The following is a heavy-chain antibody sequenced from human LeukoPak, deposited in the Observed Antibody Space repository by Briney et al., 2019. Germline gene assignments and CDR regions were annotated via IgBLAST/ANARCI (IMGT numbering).Heavy chain of an antibody. Sequence: GGSLRLSCAASGFTFSRYSMNWVRQAPGKGLEWVSSISSSSSYIYYADSLKGRFTISRDNAKNSLYLQMNSLRAEDTAVYYCARVLLEAYYFDYWGQGTLVTVSS. CDR3: ARVLLEAYYFDY. J-gene: IGHJ4*02. V-gene: IGHV3-21*01. CDR1: GFTFSRYS. D-gene: IGHD1-1*01. CDR2: ISSSSSYI.